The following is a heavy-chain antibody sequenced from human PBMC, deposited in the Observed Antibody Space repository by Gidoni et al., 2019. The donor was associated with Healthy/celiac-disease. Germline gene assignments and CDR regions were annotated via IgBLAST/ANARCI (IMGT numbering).Heavy chain of an antibody. J-gene: IGHJ4*02. CDR2: INWNGGST. V-gene: IGHV3-20*04. D-gene: IGHD5-12*01. CDR1: GFTFDEYG. CDR3: ARDQLFGDSGYDLVDY. Sequence: EVQLMESGGGVVRTGGSMRRSCTTSGFTFDEYGMRWVRQAPWTGLEWVSGINWNGGSTGYADSVKGRFTISRDNAKNSLYLQMNILRAEDTALYYCARDQLFGDSGYDLVDYWGQGTLVTVSS.